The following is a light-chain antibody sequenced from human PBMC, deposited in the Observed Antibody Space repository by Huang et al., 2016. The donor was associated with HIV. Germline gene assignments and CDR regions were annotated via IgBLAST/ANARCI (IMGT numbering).Light chain of an antibody. CDR2: AAS. CDR1: HNINRY. CDR3: QQSAKAPRT. J-gene: IGKJ2*01. Sequence: DIQITQSPSSLSASVGDRVSITCRASHNINRYLNLYQHKPGEAPRHLIYAASNVQSGVPSTFSGSGSGTDFTLTITSLQPEDSATYYCQQSAKAPRTFGQGTKLEI. V-gene: IGKV1-39*01.